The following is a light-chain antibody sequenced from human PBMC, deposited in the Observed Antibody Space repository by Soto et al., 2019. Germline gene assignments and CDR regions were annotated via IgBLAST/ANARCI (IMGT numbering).Light chain of an antibody. Sequence: IVLTQSPGTLSVSPGERATLSCRASQSVSSKYLAWYQQKPGQAPRLLIYGASSRATGVPDRFSAWGSGTDFTLTISRVDPADFAFYYCQQYFTSPITFGQGTRLEI. V-gene: IGKV3-20*01. CDR3: QQYFTSPIT. CDR2: GAS. CDR1: QSVSSKY. J-gene: IGKJ5*01.